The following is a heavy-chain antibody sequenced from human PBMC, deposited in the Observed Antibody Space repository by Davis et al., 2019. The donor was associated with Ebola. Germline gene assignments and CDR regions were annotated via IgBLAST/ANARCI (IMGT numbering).Heavy chain of an antibody. CDR2: INPNSGGT. CDR1: GGTFSSYA. CDR3: ARASLSVRSYGMDV. Sequence: ASVKVSCKASGGTFSSYAISWVRQAPGQGLEWMGWINPNSGGTNYAQKFQGWVTMTRDTSISTAYMELSRLRSDDTAVYYCARASLSVRSYGMDVWGQGTTVTVSS. J-gene: IGHJ6*02. V-gene: IGHV1-2*04. D-gene: IGHD3-10*02.